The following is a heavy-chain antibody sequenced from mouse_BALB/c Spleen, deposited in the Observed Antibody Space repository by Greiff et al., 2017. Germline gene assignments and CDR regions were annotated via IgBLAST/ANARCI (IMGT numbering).Heavy chain of an antibody. Sequence: EVKLVESGGGLVQPGGSRKLSCAASGFTFSDYGMAWVLQAPGKGPEWVAFISNLAYSIYYADTVTGRFTISRENAKNTLYLEMSSLRSEDTAMYYCARALGLWLPPFDYWGQGTTLTVSS. D-gene: IGHD3-1*01. J-gene: IGHJ2*01. CDR3: ARALGLWLPPFDY. V-gene: IGHV5-15*02. CDR2: ISNLAYSI. CDR1: GFTFSDYG.